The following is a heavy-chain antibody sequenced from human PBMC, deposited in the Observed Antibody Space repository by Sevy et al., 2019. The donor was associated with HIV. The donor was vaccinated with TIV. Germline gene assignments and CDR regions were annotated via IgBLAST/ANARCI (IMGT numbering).Heavy chain of an antibody. CDR1: GFTCSRYS. CDR2: ISTINNYI. J-gene: IGHJ6*02. D-gene: IGHD6-25*01. CDR3: ARMGGLTDNGMDV. V-gene: IGHV3-21*01. Sequence: GGSLRLSCAASGFTCSRYSMNWVCQAPGKGLEWVSSISTINNYIYYADSMKGRFTISSDNAKNSLFLQMNSLRAEDTAVYYCARMGGLTDNGMDVWGQGTTVTVSS.